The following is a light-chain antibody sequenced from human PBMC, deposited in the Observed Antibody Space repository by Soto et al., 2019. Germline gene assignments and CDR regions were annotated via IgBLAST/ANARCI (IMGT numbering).Light chain of an antibody. CDR1: STDVGEYNY. CDR3: QSYDSTLSARYV. Sequence: QSVLTQPPSASGSPGQSVTIPCAGTSTDVGEYNYVSWYQQHPGKVPKLIIFEVNKRPSGVPDRFSGSKSGDTASLTVSGLQAEDEGDYYCQSYDSTLSARYVFGTGTKVTVL. V-gene: IGLV2-8*01. J-gene: IGLJ1*01. CDR2: EVN.